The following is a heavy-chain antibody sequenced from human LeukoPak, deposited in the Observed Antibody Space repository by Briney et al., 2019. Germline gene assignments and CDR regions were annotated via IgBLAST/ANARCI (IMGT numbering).Heavy chain of an antibody. D-gene: IGHD6-13*01. V-gene: IGHV1-18*01. CDR2: IRAYNGNT. J-gene: IGHJ4*02. Sequence: GASVKVSCKASGYTFTTYSISWVRQAPGQGLEWMGWIRAYNGNTNYAQNVQGRVTMTTDTATSTAYMELTSLRSDDTAVYYCARSPAAAVNRGDYWGQGALVTVSS. CDR3: ARSPAAAVNRGDY. CDR1: GYTFTTYS.